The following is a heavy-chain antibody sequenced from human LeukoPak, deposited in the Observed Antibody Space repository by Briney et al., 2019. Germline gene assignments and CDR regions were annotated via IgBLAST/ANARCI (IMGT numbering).Heavy chain of an antibody. CDR3: ARDSSMVRGVPLDY. D-gene: IGHD3-10*01. CDR1: GGTFSSYA. J-gene: IGHJ4*02. V-gene: IGHV1-69*13. CDR2: IIPIFGTA. Sequence: SVKVSCKASGGTFSSYAISWVRQAPGQGLEWMGGIIPIFGTANYAQEFQGRVTITADESTSTAYMELSSLRSEDTAVYYCARDSSMVRGVPLDYWGQGTLVTVSS.